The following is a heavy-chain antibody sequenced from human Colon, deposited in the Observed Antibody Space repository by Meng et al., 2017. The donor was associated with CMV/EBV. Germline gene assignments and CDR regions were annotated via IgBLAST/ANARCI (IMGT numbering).Heavy chain of an antibody. V-gene: IGHV3-53*01. CDR3: ALSYGANQPFDS. J-gene: IGHJ4*02. Sequence: GGSLRLSCAVSGVFVSNTYINWVRQAPGKGLEWVSVMYRNGSPFYTDSVKGRFTISRDISKNTVSLQMNSLRVEDTAVYYCALSYGANQPFDSWGLGTLVTVSS. D-gene: IGHD2-2*01. CDR2: MYRNGSP. CDR1: GVFVSNTY.